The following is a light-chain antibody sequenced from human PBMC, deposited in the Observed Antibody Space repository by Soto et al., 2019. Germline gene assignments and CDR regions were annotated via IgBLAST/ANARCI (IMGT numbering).Light chain of an antibody. CDR3: QQYKSSSPYT. V-gene: IGKV1-5*03. CDR1: QSISSW. Sequence: DIQMTQSPSTLSASVGDRVTITCRASQSISSWLAWYQQKPGTAPKLLIYKAFALESGVPSRFSGSGSGTEFILTISSLQPGDFATYYCQQYKSSSPYTFGQGTKLEIK. J-gene: IGKJ2*01. CDR2: KAF.